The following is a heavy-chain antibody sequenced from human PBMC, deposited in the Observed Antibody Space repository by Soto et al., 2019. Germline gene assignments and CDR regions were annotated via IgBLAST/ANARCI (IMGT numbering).Heavy chain of an antibody. D-gene: IGHD3-10*01. V-gene: IGHV5-10-1*03. CDR1: GYSFTSYW. CDR2: IDPSDSYT. CDR3: ARYAGFGELLGEDWFDP. J-gene: IGHJ5*02. Sequence: EVQLVQSGAEVKKPGESLRISCKGSGYSFTSYWISWLRQMPGKGLEWMGRIDPSDSYTNYSPSFQGHVTISADKSISTAYLQWSSLKASDTAMYYCARYAGFGELLGEDWFDPWGQGTLVTVSS.